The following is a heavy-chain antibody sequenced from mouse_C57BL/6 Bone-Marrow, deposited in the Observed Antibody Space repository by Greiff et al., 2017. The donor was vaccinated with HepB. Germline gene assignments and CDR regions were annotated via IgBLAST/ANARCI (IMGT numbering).Heavy chain of an antibody. CDR1: GFTFSDFY. Sequence: EVKLVESGGGLVQSGRSLRLSCATSGFTFSDFYMEWVRQAPGKGLEWIAASRNKANDYTTEYSASVKGRFIVSRDTSPSTLYLQMNALRAEDTAIYYCAKALTGTCAMDYWGQGTSVTVSS. CDR2: SRNKANDYTT. J-gene: IGHJ4*01. D-gene: IGHD4-1*01. CDR3: AKALTGTCAMDY. V-gene: IGHV7-1*01.